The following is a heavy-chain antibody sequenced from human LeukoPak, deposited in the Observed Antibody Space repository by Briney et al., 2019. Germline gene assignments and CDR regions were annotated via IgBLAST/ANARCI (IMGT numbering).Heavy chain of an antibody. J-gene: IGHJ3*02. D-gene: IGHD3-22*01. Sequence: SETLSLTCTVSGGSISSYYWSWIRQPPGKGREWIGYNYYSGSTNYNPSLKSRVTMSVDTSKNQFSLKLSSVTAADTAVYYCARIYYDSSGYYGAFDIWGQGTMVTVSS. CDR1: GGSISSYY. CDR3: ARIYYDSSGYYGAFDI. V-gene: IGHV4-59*12. CDR2: NYYSGST.